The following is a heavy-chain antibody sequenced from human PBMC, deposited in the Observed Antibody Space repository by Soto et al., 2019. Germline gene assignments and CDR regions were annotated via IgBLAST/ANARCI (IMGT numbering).Heavy chain of an antibody. CDR1: GGSISSYY. Sequence: PSETLSITCTVSGGSISSYYWSWIRQPPGKGLEWIGYIYYSGSTNYNPSLKSRVTTSVDTSKNQFSLKLSSVTAADTAVYYCARVYPCYDYLDPFYIWGKGKMVTISS. CDR2: IYYSGST. CDR3: ARVYPCYDYLDPFYI. D-gene: IGHD5-12*01. V-gene: IGHV4-59*01. J-gene: IGHJ3*02.